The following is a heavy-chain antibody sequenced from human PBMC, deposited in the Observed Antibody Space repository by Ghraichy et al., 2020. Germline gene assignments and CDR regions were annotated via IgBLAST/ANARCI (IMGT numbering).Heavy chain of an antibody. CDR1: GFTFSSYS. CDR3: ARDLQSNAFDI. V-gene: IGHV3-21*01. J-gene: IGHJ3*02. Sequence: GGSLRLSCAASGFTFSSYSMNLVRQAPGKGLEWVSSISSSSSYIYYADSVKGRFTISRDNAKNSLYLQMNSLRAEDTAVYYCARDLQSNAFDIWGQGTMVTVSS. CDR2: ISSSSSYI.